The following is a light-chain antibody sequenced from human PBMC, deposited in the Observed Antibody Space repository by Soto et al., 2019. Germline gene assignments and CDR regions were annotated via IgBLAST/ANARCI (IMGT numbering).Light chain of an antibody. CDR3: AAWADSLNGLV. Sequence: QSVLTQPPSASGTPGQRVTISCSGSSSNIGSNTVNWYQQLPGTAPKLLIYSNNQRPSGVPDRFAGSKSGTSASLAISGLQSEDDDDYYCAAWADSLNGLVFGGGTKLTVL. V-gene: IGLV1-44*01. CDR2: SNN. J-gene: IGLJ2*01. CDR1: SSNIGSNT.